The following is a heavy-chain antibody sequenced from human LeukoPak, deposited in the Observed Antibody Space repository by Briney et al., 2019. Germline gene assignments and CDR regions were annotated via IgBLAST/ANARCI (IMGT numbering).Heavy chain of an antibody. Sequence: ASVTVSCKASGYTFTGYYMHWVRQAPGQGLEWMGWINPNSGGTNYAQKFQGRVTMTRDTSISTAYMELSRLRSDDTAVYYCARAEYSGSYPLDYWGQGTLVTVSS. D-gene: IGHD1-26*01. J-gene: IGHJ4*02. CDR1: GYTFTGYY. V-gene: IGHV1-2*02. CDR3: ARAEYSGSYPLDY. CDR2: INPNSGGT.